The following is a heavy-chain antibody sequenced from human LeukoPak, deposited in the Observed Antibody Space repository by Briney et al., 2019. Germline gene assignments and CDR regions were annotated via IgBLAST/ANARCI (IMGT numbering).Heavy chain of an antibody. CDR2: IYYSGSI. CDR3: ARTPPYYYDSSGPYYFDY. V-gene: IGHV4-31*03. J-gene: IGHJ4*02. D-gene: IGHD3-22*01. Sequence: SETLSLTCTVSGGSISSGGYYWSWIRQHPGKGLEWIGYIYYSGSIYYNPSLKSRVTISVDTSKNQFSLKLSSVTAADTAVYYCARTPPYYYDSSGPYYFDYWGQGTLVTVSS. CDR1: GGSISSGGYY.